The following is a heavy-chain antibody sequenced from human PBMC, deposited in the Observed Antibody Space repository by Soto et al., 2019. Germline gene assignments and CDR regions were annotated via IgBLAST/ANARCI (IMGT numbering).Heavy chain of an antibody. Sequence: SETLSLTCTVSGGSISSYYCSWIRQPPGKGLEWIGYIYYSGSTNYNPSLKSRVTISVDTSKNQFSLKLSSVTAADTAVYYCARTYYDFWSGYYTGGWFDPWGQGTLVTVSS. CDR1: GGSISSYY. D-gene: IGHD3-3*01. J-gene: IGHJ5*02. CDR2: IYYSGST. V-gene: IGHV4-59*01. CDR3: ARTYYDFWSGYYTGGWFDP.